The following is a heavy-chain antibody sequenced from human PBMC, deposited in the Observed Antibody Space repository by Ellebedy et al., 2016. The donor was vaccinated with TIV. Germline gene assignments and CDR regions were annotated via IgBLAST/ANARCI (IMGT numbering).Heavy chain of an antibody. V-gene: IGHV5-51*01. Sequence: GESLKISCTGSGYSFISYWIGWVPQMPGKGLAWMGYIYPGDSDTRYSPSFQGQVTISVDKSISTAYLQWSSLKASDTAIYYCARGDRGSGWYWDKWGQGTLVTVSS. CDR1: GYSFISYW. J-gene: IGHJ4*02. CDR3: ARGDRGSGWYWDK. CDR2: IYPGDSDT. D-gene: IGHD6-19*01.